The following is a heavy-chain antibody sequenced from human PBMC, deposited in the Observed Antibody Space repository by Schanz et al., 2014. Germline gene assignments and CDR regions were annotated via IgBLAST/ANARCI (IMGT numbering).Heavy chain of an antibody. D-gene: IGHD2-2*01. V-gene: IGHV3-33*03. CDR1: GFTFRSYG. CDR2: IWHDGSGK. CDR3: AKVAPAATYLDS. Sequence: VHLLESGGGLVQPGGSLRLSCAASGFTFRSYGMHWVRQAPGKGLGWVAVIWHDGSGKYYADSVKGRFTISRDNAKNSLFLQMNSLSAEDTAVYYCAKVAPAATYLDSWGLGTLVTVSS. J-gene: IGHJ4*02.